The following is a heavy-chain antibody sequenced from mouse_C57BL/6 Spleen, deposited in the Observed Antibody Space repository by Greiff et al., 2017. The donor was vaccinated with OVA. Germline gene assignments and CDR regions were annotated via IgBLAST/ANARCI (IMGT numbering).Heavy chain of an antibody. D-gene: IGHD2-2*01. Sequence: VQLQQSGAELVKPGASVKISCKASGYTFTDYYINWVKQRPGQGLEWIGKIGPGSGSTYYNEKFKGKATLTADKSSSTAYMQLSSLTSEDSAVYYCANLLRFRYYAMDYWGQGTSVTVSS. V-gene: IGHV1-77*01. J-gene: IGHJ4*01. CDR1: GYTFTDYY. CDR3: ANLLRFRYYAMDY. CDR2: IGPGSGST.